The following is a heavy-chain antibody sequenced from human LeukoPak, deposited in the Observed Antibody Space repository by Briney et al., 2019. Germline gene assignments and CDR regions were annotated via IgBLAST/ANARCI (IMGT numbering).Heavy chain of an antibody. J-gene: IGHJ4*02. CDR1: GYTFNIYG. CDR2: ISAYNGDT. V-gene: IGHV1-18*01. Sequence: ASVKVSCKASGYTFNIYGISWARQAPGQGLEWMGWISAYNGDTHYAQRFQGRVTLTIDTSTSTANMELRNLRSDDTAIYYCARDPSNTSGWYIYFDSWGQGTLVTVSS. CDR3: ARDPSNTSGWYIYFDS. D-gene: IGHD6-19*01.